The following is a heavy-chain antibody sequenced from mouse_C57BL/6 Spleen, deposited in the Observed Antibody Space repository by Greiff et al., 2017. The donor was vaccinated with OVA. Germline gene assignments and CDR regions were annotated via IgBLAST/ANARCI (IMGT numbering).Heavy chain of an antibody. D-gene: IGHD2-3*01. Sequence: QVQLKESGPELVKPGASVKLSCKASGYTFTSYDINWVKQRPGQGLEWIGWIYPRDGSTKYNEKFKGKATLTVDTSSSTAYMELHSLTSEDSAVYFCARRDGPYAMDYWGQGTSVTVSS. CDR3: ARRDGPYAMDY. J-gene: IGHJ4*01. CDR1: GYTFTSYD. CDR2: IYPRDGST. V-gene: IGHV1-85*01.